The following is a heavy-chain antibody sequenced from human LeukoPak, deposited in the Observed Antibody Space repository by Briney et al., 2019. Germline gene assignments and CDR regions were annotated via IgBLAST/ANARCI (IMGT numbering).Heavy chain of an antibody. J-gene: IGHJ4*02. CDR3: AKWELYSGFYYIDY. CDR1: GFTSSSYD. Sequence: GGSLRLSCAASGFTSSSYDMHWVRQATGKGLEWVSAIGTAGDTYYPGSVKGRFTISRENAKNSLYLQMNSLRAEDTAVYYCAKWELYSGFYYIDYWGQGTLATVSS. V-gene: IGHV3-13*01. D-gene: IGHD1-26*01. CDR2: IGTAGDT.